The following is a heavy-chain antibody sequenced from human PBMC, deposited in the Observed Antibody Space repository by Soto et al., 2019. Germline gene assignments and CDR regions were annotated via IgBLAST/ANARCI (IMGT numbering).Heavy chain of an antibody. CDR3: AREDDFWSGLGGYYGMDV. CDR1: GGTFSSYA. CDR2: IIPIFGTA. J-gene: IGHJ6*02. Sequence: ASVKVSCKASGGTFSSYAISWVRQAPGQGLEWMGGIIPIFGTANYAQKLQGRVTITADESTSTAYMELSSLRSEDTAVYYCAREDDFWSGLGGYYGMDVWGQGTTVTVSS. D-gene: IGHD3-3*01. V-gene: IGHV1-69*13.